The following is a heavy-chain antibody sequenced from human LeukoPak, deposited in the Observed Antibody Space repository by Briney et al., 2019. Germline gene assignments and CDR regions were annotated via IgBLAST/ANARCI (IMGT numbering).Heavy chain of an antibody. V-gene: IGHV1-18*04. J-gene: IGHJ4*02. CDR2: IRVYNGKT. CDR3: ARDRNYFDY. CDR1: GYTFDSYG. Sequence: ASVKVSCKVSGYTFDSYGITWVRQAPGQGLEWLGWIRVYNGKTNHSEKFQGRVTMSRDTSTTTAFLEVKSLRSDDTAVYYCARDRNYFDYWGQGTLVTVSS.